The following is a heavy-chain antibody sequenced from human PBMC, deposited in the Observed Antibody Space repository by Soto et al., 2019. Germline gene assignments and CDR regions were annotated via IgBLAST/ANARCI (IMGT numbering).Heavy chain of an antibody. Sequence: QVQLVQSGGEVKRPGASVKVSCKTSGYTFSNYGITWVRQAPGQPLEWLGWISLYSDGTNYAQKFQDRLSITRDTSATTVSLGLSSLTSEDTAIYCCARGPLSLYSADFRWGQGTLVTVSS. J-gene: IGHJ4*02. CDR2: ISLYSDGT. CDR3: ARGPLSLYSADFR. CDR1: GYTFSNYG. D-gene: IGHD1-26*01. V-gene: IGHV1-18*01.